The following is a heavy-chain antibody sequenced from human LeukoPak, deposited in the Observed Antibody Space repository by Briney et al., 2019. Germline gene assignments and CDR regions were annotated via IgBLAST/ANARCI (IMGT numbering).Heavy chain of an antibody. Sequence: GGSLRLSCAASGFTVSSNYMSWVRQAPGKGLEWVSAISGSGGSTYYADSVKGRFTISRDNSKNTLYLQMNSLRAEDTAVYYCAKDGDMCSSTSCYFPPTWFDPWGQGTLVTVSS. D-gene: IGHD2-2*01. CDR2: ISGSGGST. V-gene: IGHV3-23*01. J-gene: IGHJ5*02. CDR3: AKDGDMCSSTSCYFPPTWFDP. CDR1: GFTVSSNY.